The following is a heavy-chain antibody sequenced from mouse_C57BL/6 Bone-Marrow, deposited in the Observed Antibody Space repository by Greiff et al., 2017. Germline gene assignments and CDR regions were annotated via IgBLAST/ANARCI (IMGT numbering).Heavy chain of an antibody. V-gene: IGHV5-4*01. CDR3: ARDRPYYSNLPNFAY. Sequence: EVHLVESGGGLVKPGGSLKLSCAASGFTFSSYAMSWVRQTPEKRLEWVATISDGGSYTYYPDNVKGRFTISRDNAKNNLYLQMSHLKSEDTAMYYCARDRPYYSNLPNFAYWGQGTLVTVSA. CDR2: ISDGGSYT. CDR1: GFTFSSYA. J-gene: IGHJ3*01. D-gene: IGHD2-5*01.